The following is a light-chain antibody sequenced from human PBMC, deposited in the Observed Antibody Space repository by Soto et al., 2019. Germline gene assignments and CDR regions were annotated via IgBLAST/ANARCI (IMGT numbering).Light chain of an antibody. J-gene: IGKJ4*01. CDR1: QSISNY. V-gene: IGKV1-39*01. Sequence: DIQMTQSPSSLSASVGDRVTITCRASQSISNYLSWYQHTLGKAPKLLIYAASSLQSGVPSRFSGSGSGTDFTLTISSLHPEDFATYYGQQRSSTPLTFGGGTKVELK. CDR3: QQRSSTPLT. CDR2: AAS.